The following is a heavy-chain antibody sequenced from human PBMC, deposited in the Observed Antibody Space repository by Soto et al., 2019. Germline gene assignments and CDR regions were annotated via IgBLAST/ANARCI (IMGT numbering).Heavy chain of an antibody. CDR2: IKQDGSEK. CDR3: ARAKTGYRSGWPSY. Sequence: GGSLRLSCAASGFTFSSYWMSWVRQAPGKGLEWVANIKQDGSEKYYVDSVKGRFTISRDNAKNSLYLQMNSLRVEDTALYYCARAKTGYRSGWPSYWGQGTLVTVSS. D-gene: IGHD6-19*01. J-gene: IGHJ4*02. CDR1: GFTFSSYW. V-gene: IGHV3-7*05.